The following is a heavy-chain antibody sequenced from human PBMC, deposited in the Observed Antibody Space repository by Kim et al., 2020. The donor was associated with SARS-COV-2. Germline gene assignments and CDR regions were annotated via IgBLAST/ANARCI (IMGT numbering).Heavy chain of an antibody. Sequence: DYAAPVKGRLTISRDDSKNQQYLQMNSLKTEDTAVYYCTTEEQLDNWFDPWGQGTLVTVSS. CDR3: TTEEQLDNWFDP. V-gene: IGHV3-15*01. J-gene: IGHJ5*02. D-gene: IGHD6-13*01.